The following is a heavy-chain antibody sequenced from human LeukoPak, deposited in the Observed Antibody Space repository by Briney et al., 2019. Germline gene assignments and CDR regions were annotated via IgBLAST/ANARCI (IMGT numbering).Heavy chain of an antibody. J-gene: IGHJ5*02. Sequence: SETLSLTCTVSYGSNRSYYWSWIRQPPGKGLERIGYVYYTGSTSYNPSLESRVTISVDTSKNQFSLKLSSVTAADTAVYYCAREGYYGDFAWNWFDPWGQGTLVTVSS. CDR3: AREGYYGDFAWNWFDP. D-gene: IGHD4-17*01. CDR1: YGSNRSYY. V-gene: IGHV4-59*01. CDR2: VYYTGST.